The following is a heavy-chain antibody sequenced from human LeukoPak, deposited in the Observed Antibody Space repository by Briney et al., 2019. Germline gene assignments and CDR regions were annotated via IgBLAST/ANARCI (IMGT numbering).Heavy chain of an antibody. D-gene: IGHD5-12*01. CDR2: IYTSGST. Sequence: KSSESLSLTSTVSGGSISSYYWSWIRQPAGKGLEWIGLIYTSGSTNYNPSLKSRVTMSVDTSKYQFSLKLSSVTAADTAVYYCAGLSGYTQRNDYWGQGTLVTVSS. CDR3: AGLSGYTQRNDY. CDR1: GGSISSYY. V-gene: IGHV4-4*07. J-gene: IGHJ4*02.